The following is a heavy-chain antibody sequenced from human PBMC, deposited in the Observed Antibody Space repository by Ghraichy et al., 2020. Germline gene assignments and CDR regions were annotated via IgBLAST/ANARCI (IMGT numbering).Heavy chain of an antibody. CDR2: IDNTGST. V-gene: IGHV4-61*01. J-gene: IGHJ6*02. CDR1: GGFVSSDTYN. CDR3: ARESLYYGSGSYYSRPRSSCMDV. Sequence: ESLNISCSVSGGFVSSDTYNWTWIRQPPGKGLEWIGFIDNTGSTKYNPSLKSRVTISVDTSKNLFSLKLTSVTAADSAVYYCARESLYYGSGSYYSRPRSSCMDVWGQGTTVTVSS. D-gene: IGHD3-10*01.